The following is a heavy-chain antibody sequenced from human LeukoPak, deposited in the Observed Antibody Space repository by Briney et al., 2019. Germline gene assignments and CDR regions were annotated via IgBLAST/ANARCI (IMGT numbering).Heavy chain of an antibody. D-gene: IGHD3-10*01. V-gene: IGHV4-59*01. CDR2: IYYTGSS. CDR3: ARGLTMLDC. CDR1: GDSISSYY. Sequence: SETLSLTCTVSGDSISSYYWSWIRQPPGKGLEWIGYIYYTGSSNYNPSLKSRVTISIDTSKNHSSLRLSSVTAADTAVYYCARGLTMLDCWGQGSLVTVSS. J-gene: IGHJ4*02.